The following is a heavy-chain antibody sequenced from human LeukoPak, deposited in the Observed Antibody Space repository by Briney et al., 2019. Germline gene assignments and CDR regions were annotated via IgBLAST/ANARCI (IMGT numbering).Heavy chain of an antibody. CDR3: AKYSDNWRFDY. CDR1: AFTFKNYA. V-gene: IGHV3-23*01. D-gene: IGHD1-1*01. CDR2: MSGTGGKT. J-gene: IGHJ4*02. Sequence: GGSLRLSCAASAFTFKNYAMAWVRQPPGKGLEWVSAMSGTGGKTYYADSVKGRFTISRDNSRNMLYMELKSLRAEDTALYYCAKYSDNWRFDYWGEGTLVTVSS.